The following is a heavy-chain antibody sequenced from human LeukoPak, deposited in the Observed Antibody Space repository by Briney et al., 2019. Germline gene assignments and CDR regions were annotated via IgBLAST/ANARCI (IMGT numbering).Heavy chain of an antibody. CDR1: GGSISRSSYY. D-gene: IGHD3-10*01. V-gene: IGHV4-39*07. J-gene: IGHJ5*02. CDR2: VDYSGST. Sequence: PSETLSLTCTVYGGSISRSSYYWGWIRQPPGKGLEWIGSVDYSGSTYYNPSLKSRVTISVDTPNNQFSLKLSSVTAADTAVYFCAQWFGDHTPQFDPWGQGTLVTVSS. CDR3: AQWFGDHTPQFDP.